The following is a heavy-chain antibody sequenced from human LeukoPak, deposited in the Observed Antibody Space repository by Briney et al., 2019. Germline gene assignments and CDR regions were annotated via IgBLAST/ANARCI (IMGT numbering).Heavy chain of an antibody. Sequence: QPGGSLRLSCAASGFTFSSYWMSWVRQAPGKGLEWVANIKQDRSEKYYVDSVKGRFTISRDNAKNSLYLQMNSLRAEDTALYYCAKEGYNSDGYFEDWGQGALVTVSS. CDR2: IKQDRSEK. D-gene: IGHD5-24*01. CDR3: AKEGYNSDGYFED. CDR1: GFTFSSYW. V-gene: IGHV3-7*03. J-gene: IGHJ4*02.